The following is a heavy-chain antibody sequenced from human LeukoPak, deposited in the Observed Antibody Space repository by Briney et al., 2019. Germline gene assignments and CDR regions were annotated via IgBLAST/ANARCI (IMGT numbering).Heavy chain of an antibody. CDR1: GFTFSSYA. CDR2: ISGSGGST. Sequence: GGSLRLSCAASGFTFSSYAMSWVRQTPGKGLEWVSAISGSGGSTYYADSVKGRFTISRDNSKNTLYLQMDSLRAEDTAVYYCANGALNKASSGMDVWGQGTTVTVSS. D-gene: IGHD1/OR15-1a*01. J-gene: IGHJ6*02. CDR3: ANGALNKASSGMDV. V-gene: IGHV3-23*01.